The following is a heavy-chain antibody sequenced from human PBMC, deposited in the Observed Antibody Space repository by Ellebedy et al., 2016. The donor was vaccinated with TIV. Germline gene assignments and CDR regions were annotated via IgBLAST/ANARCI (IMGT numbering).Heavy chain of an antibody. V-gene: IGHV3-74*01. CDR2: ISRDGDIR. D-gene: IGHD1-26*01. CDR1: GFTFSSYS. Sequence: GESLKISCAASGFTFSSYSMNWVRQAPGKGLEWVSRISRDGDIRGYAEFAKGRFTVSRDNTKNTLYLQMRGLRADDSAVYYCATDEGGSYDSWGQGTRVSVSS. J-gene: IGHJ4*02. CDR3: ATDEGGSYDS.